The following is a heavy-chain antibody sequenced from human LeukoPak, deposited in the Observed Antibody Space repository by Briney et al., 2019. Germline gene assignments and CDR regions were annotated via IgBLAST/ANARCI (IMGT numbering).Heavy chain of an antibody. D-gene: IGHD3-10*01. CDR1: GFDFNIYE. CDR3: AGSRYPEPQDLNY. V-gene: IGHV3-48*03. CDR2: ISADGATI. J-gene: IGHJ4*02. Sequence: GGSLRLSCAASGFDFNIYEMNWVRQAPGKGLEWVSYISADGATIYYAASVKGRFTISRDNMKNSLFLQISSLRAEDTAVYYCAGSRYPEPQDLNYWGQGTLVIVS.